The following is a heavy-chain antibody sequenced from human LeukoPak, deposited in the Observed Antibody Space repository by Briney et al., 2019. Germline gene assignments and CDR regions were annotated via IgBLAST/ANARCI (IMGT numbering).Heavy chain of an antibody. CDR2: ISYDGSNK. CDR1: GFTFSSYG. V-gene: IGHV3-30*18. Sequence: GGSLRLSCAASGFTFSSYGMHWVRQAPGKGLEWVAVISYDGSNKYYADSVKGRITISRDNSKNTLYLQMNSLRAEDTAVYYCAKVYYDSSGYYSGFDYWGQGTLVTVSS. D-gene: IGHD3-22*01. CDR3: AKVYYDSSGYYSGFDY. J-gene: IGHJ4*02.